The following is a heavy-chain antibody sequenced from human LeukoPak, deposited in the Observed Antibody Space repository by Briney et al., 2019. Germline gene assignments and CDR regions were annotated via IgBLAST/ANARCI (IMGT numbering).Heavy chain of an antibody. CDR3: AREGVRDPEYYDILTGYYVYYMDV. Sequence: ASVKVSCKASGYTFTSYDINWVRQATGQGLEWMGWMNPNSGNTGCAQKFQGGVTMTRNTSISTAYMELSSLRSEDTAVYYCAREGVRDPEYYDILTGYYVYYMDVWGKGTTVTVSS. CDR1: GYTFTSYD. J-gene: IGHJ6*03. CDR2: MNPNSGNT. D-gene: IGHD3-9*01. V-gene: IGHV1-8*01.